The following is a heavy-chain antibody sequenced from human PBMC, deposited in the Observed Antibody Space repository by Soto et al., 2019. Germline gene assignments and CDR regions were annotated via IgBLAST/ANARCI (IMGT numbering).Heavy chain of an antibody. CDR1: GFTFSGSA. Sequence: EVQLVESGGDLVQPGGSLKLSCAASGFTFSGSAMHWVRQASGKGLEWVGHIRRRATNYATVYAASVKGRFIISRDDSKNTEYLELNRLKPDDTTVYYCTRAIDGSYYFSPGFAYWGQGTLVTVSS. D-gene: IGHD3-10*01. CDR2: IRRRATNYAT. V-gene: IGHV3-73*02. CDR3: TRAIDGSYYFSPGFAY. J-gene: IGHJ4*02.